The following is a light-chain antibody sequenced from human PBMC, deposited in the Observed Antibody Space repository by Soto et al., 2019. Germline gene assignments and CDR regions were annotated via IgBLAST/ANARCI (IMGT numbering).Light chain of an antibody. V-gene: IGKV4-1*01. J-gene: IGKJ1*01. CDR2: WAS. CDR1: QSVLSTSNSRNS. CDR3: QQYYDTPRT. Sequence: IVMTQSPDSLALTLGERATINCKSSQSVLSTSNSRNSLAWYQQKPGQPPKLLIYWASTRESGVPDRFSGGGSGTDFNLTVSSLQSADVALYYCQQYYDTPRTFGQGTKVEIK.